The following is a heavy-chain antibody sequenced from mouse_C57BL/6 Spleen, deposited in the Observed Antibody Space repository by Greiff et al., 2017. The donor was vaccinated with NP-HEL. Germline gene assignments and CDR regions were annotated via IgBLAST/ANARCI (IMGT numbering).Heavy chain of an antibody. Sequence: VQLQQSGAELVKPGASVKLSCKASGYTFTEYTIHWVKQRPGQGLEWIGWFYPGSGSIKYNEKFKDKATLTADKSSSTAYMELSRLTSEDSAVYFYARDEERYGYYGGFAYWGQGTLVTVSA. J-gene: IGHJ3*01. V-gene: IGHV1-62-2*01. D-gene: IGHD2-3*01. CDR2: FYPGSGSI. CDR1: GYTFTEYT. CDR3: ARDEERYGYYGGFAY.